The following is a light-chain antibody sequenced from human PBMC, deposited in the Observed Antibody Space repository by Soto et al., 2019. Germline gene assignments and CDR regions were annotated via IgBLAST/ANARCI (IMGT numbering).Light chain of an antibody. CDR1: NIGSKS. Sequence: SYELTQPPSVSVAPGQTARIPCGGNNIGSKSVHWYQQKPGQAPVLVVYDDSDRPSGIPERFSGSNSGNTATLTISRVEAGDEADYYCQVWDSSSDPPWVFGGGTKVTVL. CDR3: QVWDSSSDPPWV. J-gene: IGLJ3*02. V-gene: IGLV3-21*02. CDR2: DDS.